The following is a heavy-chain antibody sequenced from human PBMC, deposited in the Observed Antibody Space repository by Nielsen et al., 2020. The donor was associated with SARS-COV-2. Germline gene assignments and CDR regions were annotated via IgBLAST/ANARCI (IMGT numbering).Heavy chain of an antibody. CDR2: INPNSGGT. V-gene: IGHV1-2*06. CDR3: ATRDYYDSSGYLPMDV. CDR1: GYTFTGYY. D-gene: IGHD3-22*01. J-gene: IGHJ6*02. Sequence: ASVKVSCKASGYTFTGYYMHWVRQAPGQGLEWMGRINPNSGGTNYAQKFQGRVTMTEETSTDTAYMELSSLRSEDTAVYYCATRDYYDSSGYLPMDVWGQGTTVTVSS.